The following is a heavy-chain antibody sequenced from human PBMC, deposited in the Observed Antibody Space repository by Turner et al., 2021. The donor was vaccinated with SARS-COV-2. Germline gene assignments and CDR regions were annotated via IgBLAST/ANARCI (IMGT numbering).Heavy chain of an antibody. Sequence: EVQLLESGGGLVQPGGSLRLSCAAPGFTFSSYAMSWVRQAPGKGLEWVSAISGSGGSTYYADSVKGRFTISRDNSKNTLYLQMNSLRAEDTAVYYCAKPPGEQWLVLALVFDYWGQGTLVTVSS. CDR2: ISGSGGST. V-gene: IGHV3-23*01. CDR1: GFTFSSYA. J-gene: IGHJ4*02. CDR3: AKPPGEQWLVLALVFDY. D-gene: IGHD6-19*01.